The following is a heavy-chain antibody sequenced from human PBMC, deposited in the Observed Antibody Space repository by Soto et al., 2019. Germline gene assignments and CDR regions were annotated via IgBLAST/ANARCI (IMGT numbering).Heavy chain of an antibody. CDR3: ARDGSFGSGSYSDYYYYGMDV. V-gene: IGHV1-69*01. J-gene: IGHJ6*02. D-gene: IGHD1-26*01. CDR1: GGTFSSYA. Sequence: QVQLVQSGAEVKKPGSSVKVSCKASGGTFSSYAISWVRQAPGQGLEWMGGIIPIFGTANYAQKFQGRVTITADESTSTAYMELSSLRSEDTAVYYCARDGSFGSGSYSDYYYYGMDVWGQGTTVTVSS. CDR2: IIPIFGTA.